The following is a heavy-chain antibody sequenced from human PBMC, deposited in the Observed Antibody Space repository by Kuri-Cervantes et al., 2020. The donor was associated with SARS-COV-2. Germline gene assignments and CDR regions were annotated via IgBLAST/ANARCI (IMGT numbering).Heavy chain of an antibody. V-gene: IGHV7-4-1*02. CDR3: ASGPARAWQMPTGYFDY. CDR1: GYTFSNNA. J-gene: IGHJ4*02. D-gene: IGHD2-2*01. CDR2: INTNTGNP. Sequence: ASVKVSCKASGYTFSNNAINWVRQAPGQGLEWMGWINTNTGNPTYAQGFTGRFVFSLDTSVSTAYLQISSLKAEDTAVYYCASGPARAWQMPTGYFDYWGQGTLVTVSS.